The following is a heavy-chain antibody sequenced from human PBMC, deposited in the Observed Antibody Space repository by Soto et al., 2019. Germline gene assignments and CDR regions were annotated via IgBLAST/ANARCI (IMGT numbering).Heavy chain of an antibody. V-gene: IGHV3-30*18. J-gene: IGHJ6*02. CDR1: GFIFRSYG. D-gene: IGHD5-12*01. Sequence: GGSLRLSCAAPGFIFRSYGLHWVRQAPGKGLEWVAVISYDGSSKYYADSVKGRFTISRGNSKNTLFLQMNSLTTEDTAVYYCAKVILATSLDSGMDVWGQGTTVTVSS. CDR2: ISYDGSSK. CDR3: AKVILATSLDSGMDV.